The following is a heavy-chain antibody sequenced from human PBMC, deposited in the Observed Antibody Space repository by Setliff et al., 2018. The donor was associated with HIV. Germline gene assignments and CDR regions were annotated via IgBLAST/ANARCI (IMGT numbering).Heavy chain of an antibody. Sequence: SETLSLTCTVSGGSISSSPYYWGWIRQPPGQGLEWIGSIYYSGDTFYNTSLKTRITISVDTSKNHLSLKVSSLTAADTAVYYCARAPYYDYRGLAVYYFDYWGQGTLVTVSS. J-gene: IGHJ4*02. CDR3: ARAPYYDYRGLAVYYFDY. D-gene: IGHD3-22*01. CDR1: GGSISSSPYY. V-gene: IGHV4-39*07. CDR2: IYYSGDT.